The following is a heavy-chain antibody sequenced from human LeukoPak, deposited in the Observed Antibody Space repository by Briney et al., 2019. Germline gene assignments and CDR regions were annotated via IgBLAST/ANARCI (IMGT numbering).Heavy chain of an antibody. CDR2: ISYDGSNK. V-gene: IGHV3-30*18. CDR3: AKDNYDYVWGSYRLDY. D-gene: IGHD3-16*02. J-gene: IGHJ4*02. CDR1: GFTFSSYG. Sequence: GRSLRLSCAASGFTFSSYGMHWVRQAPGKGLEWVAVISYDGSNKYYADSVKGRFTISRDNSKNTLYLQMNSLRAEDTAVYYCAKDNYDYVWGSYRLDYWGQGTLVTVSS.